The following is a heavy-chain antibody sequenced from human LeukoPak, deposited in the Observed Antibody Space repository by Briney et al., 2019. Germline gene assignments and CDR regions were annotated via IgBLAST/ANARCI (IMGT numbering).Heavy chain of an antibody. D-gene: IGHD6-6*01. CDR3: ATVSSSIVLDP. Sequence: SETLSLTCTVSGGSISSYYWSWIRQPPGKGLEWIGYIYYSGSTNYNPSLKSRVTISVDTSKNQFSLKLSSVTAAHTPVYYCATVSSSIVLDPWGQGRLVTVSS. CDR2: IYYSGST. V-gene: IGHV4-59*12. CDR1: GGSISSYY. J-gene: IGHJ5*02.